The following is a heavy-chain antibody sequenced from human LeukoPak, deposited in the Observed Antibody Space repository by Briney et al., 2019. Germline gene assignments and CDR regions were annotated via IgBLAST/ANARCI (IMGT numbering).Heavy chain of an antibody. V-gene: IGHV3-21*01. CDR2: ISSSSSYI. D-gene: IGHD3-16*02. J-gene: IGHJ6*03. CDR1: GFTFSSYG. CDR3: ARDLLGYNYHYMDV. Sequence: GGSLRLSCAASGFTFSSYGMHWVRQAPGKGLEWVSSISSSSSYIYYADSLKGRFTISRDNAKNSLYLQMNSLRGEDTAVYYCARDLLGYNYHYMDVWGKGTTVTVSS.